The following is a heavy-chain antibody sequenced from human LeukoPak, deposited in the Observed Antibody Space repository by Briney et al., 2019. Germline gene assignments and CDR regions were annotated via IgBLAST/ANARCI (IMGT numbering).Heavy chain of an antibody. CDR3: ARDKRSRWFGESTYYFDY. Sequence: PGGSLRLSCAASGLTFSSYEMNWVRQAPGKGLEWVSYISSSGSTIYYADSVKGRFTISRDNAKNSLYLQMNSLRAEDTAVYYCARDKRSRWFGESTYYFDYWGQGTLVTVSS. CDR1: GLTFSSYE. J-gene: IGHJ4*02. CDR2: ISSSGSTI. D-gene: IGHD3-10*01. V-gene: IGHV3-48*03.